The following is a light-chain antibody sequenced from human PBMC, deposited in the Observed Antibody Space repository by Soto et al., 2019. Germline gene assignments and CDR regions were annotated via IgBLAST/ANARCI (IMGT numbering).Light chain of an antibody. J-gene: IGKJ3*01. CDR3: QQFGSSLFT. CDR1: QSVSSNY. Sequence: EIVLTKSPGTLSLSPGERATLSCWASQSVSSNYLAWYQQKPGQAPRLLIYGASNRATGIPDRFSGSGSGADFTLTISRLEPEDVAVYYCQQFGSSLFTFGPGTKVEIK. V-gene: IGKV3-20*01. CDR2: GAS.